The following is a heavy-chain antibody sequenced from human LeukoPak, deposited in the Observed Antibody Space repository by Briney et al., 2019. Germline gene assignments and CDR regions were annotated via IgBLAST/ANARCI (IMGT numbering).Heavy chain of an antibody. J-gene: IGHJ4*02. D-gene: IGHD1-26*01. CDR1: GVSVSSAMYC. V-gene: IGHV4-31*03. Sequence: SETLSLTCTLSGVSVSSAMYCWTWIRQHPGRGLECIGFIHFTGSIHYNPSLESRATISVDASDNQFYLRLKSVTAADTAVYYCARERDHNKVGYWGQGKLVTVSS. CDR2: IHFTGSI. CDR3: ARERDHNKVGY.